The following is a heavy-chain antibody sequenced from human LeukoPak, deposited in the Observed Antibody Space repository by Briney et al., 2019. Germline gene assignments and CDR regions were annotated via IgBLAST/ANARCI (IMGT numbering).Heavy chain of an antibody. D-gene: IGHD3-22*01. CDR3: AKARCYYDSSGYCDAFDI. CDR2: ISGSGGST. V-gene: IGHV3-23*01. CDR1: GFTFSSYA. Sequence: PGGPLRLSCAASGFTFSSYAMSWVRQAPGKGLEWVSAISGSGGSTYYADSVKGRFTISRDNAKNSLYLQMNSLRAEDTALYYCAKARCYYDSSGYCDAFDIWGQGTMVTVSS. J-gene: IGHJ3*02.